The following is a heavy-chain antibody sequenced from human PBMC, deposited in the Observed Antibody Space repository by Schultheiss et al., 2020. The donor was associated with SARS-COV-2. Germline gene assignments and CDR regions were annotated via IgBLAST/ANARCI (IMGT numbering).Heavy chain of an antibody. CDR1: GGSISSGGYY. Sequence: SQTLSLTCTVSGGSISSGGYYWSWIRQHPGKGLEWIGYIYYSGSTYYNPSLKSRVTISVDTSKNQFSLKLSSVTAADTAVYYCARDLSDCTGGVCYPTNFDYWGQGTLVTVSS. D-gene: IGHD2-8*02. CDR2: IYYSGST. CDR3: ARDLSDCTGGVCYPTNFDY. J-gene: IGHJ4*02. V-gene: IGHV4-31*03.